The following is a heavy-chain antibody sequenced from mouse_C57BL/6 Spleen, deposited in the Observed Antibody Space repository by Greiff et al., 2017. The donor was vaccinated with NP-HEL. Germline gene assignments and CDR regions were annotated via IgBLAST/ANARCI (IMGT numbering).Heavy chain of an antibody. J-gene: IGHJ1*03. D-gene: IGHD2-4*01. CDR1: GYAFTNYL. CDR2: INPGSGGT. CDR3: ARRNYYDYEDWYFDV. V-gene: IGHV1-54*01. Sequence: QVQLQQSGAELVRPGTSVKVSCKASGYAFTNYLIEWVKQRPGQGLEWIGVINPGSGGTNYNEKFKGKATLTADKSSSTAYMQLSSRTSEDSAVYFCARRNYYDYEDWYFDVWGTGATVTVSS.